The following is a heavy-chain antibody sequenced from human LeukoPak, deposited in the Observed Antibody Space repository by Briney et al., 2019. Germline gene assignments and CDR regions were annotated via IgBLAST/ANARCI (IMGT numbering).Heavy chain of an antibody. D-gene: IGHD6-13*01. CDR2: IHYSGTT. CDR1: GGSIRSSGYY. J-gene: IGHJ4*02. CDR3: ARRSGGTGFDY. Sequence: PSETLSLTCTVSGGSIRSSGYYWGWIRQPPGKGLQWIGSIHYSGTTYYNSSLKSRVTMSVETSMTQMSLKLRSVTAADTAVYYCARRSGGTGFDYWGQGFLVTVAS. V-gene: IGHV4-39*01.